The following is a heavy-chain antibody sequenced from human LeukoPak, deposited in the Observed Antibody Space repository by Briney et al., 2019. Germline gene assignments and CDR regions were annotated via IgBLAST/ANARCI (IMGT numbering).Heavy chain of an antibody. V-gene: IGHV4-61*01. CDR2: IYYSGST. CDR1: GGSVSSGPYY. Sequence: SETLSLTCAVSGGSVSSGPYYWSWIRQPPGKGLEWIGYIYYSGSTNYNPSLKSRVTMSVDTSKNQFSLKLSSVTAADTAVYYCARSGSFFPLYYFDYWGQGTLVTVSS. CDR3: ARSGSFFPLYYFDY. D-gene: IGHD1-26*01. J-gene: IGHJ4*02.